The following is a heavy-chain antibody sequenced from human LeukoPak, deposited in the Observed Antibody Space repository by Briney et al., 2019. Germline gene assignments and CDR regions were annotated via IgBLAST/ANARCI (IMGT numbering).Heavy chain of an antibody. V-gene: IGHV4-34*01. J-gene: IGHJ4*02. D-gene: IGHD5-18*01. Sequence: KPSETLSLTCAVYGGSFSGYYWCWIRQPPAKGLEWIGESNHSGSTNSNPSLKSRVTISVDTSKNQFSLKLSSVTAADTAVYYCARAKELGYSYGSYYFDYWGQGTLVTVSS. CDR2: SNHSGST. CDR3: ARAKELGYSYGSYYFDY. CDR1: GGSFSGYY.